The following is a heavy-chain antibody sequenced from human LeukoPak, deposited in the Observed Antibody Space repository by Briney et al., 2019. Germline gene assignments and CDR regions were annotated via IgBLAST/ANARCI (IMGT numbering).Heavy chain of an antibody. CDR1: GFTFSSYA. J-gene: IGHJ1*01. CDR3: AKDPEEAYCGGDCYWYFQH. Sequence: GGSLRLSCAASGFTFSSYAMSWVRQAPGKGLEWVSAISGSGGSTYYADSVKGRFTISRDNSKNTLYLQMNSLRAEDTAVYYCAKDPEEAYCGGDCYWYFQHWGQGTLVTVSS. CDR2: ISGSGGST. V-gene: IGHV3-23*01. D-gene: IGHD2-21*01.